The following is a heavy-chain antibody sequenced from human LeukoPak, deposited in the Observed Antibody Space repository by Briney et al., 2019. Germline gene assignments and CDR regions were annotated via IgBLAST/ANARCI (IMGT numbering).Heavy chain of an antibody. J-gene: IGHJ5*02. CDR3: ARGAVDLDCSGDACSSVFKSFDA. Sequence: ASVRVSCKASGYMFTSYAISWVRRAPGQGLEWMGWIRAYNGNTKYAQKFQARVTMTTDTSTSTAYMELRSLRSDDTAVYYCARGAVDLDCSGDACSSVFKSFDAWGQGTLVTVSS. CDR2: IRAYNGNT. D-gene: IGHD2-15*01. V-gene: IGHV1-18*01. CDR1: GYMFTSYA.